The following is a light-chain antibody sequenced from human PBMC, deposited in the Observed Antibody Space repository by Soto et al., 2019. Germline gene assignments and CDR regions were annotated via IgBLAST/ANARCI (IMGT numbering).Light chain of an antibody. Sequence: DVVMPQSPLSLPVTLGQPASISCRSSQSLIHSDGDTYLNWFQQRPGQSPRHLIYKVSDRDSGVPDRFSGSGSGTDFTLKISRVEAEDDGVYYCMQGTHWPWTFGQGTEVEIK. CDR2: KVS. V-gene: IGKV2-30*02. CDR1: QSLIHSDGDTY. CDR3: MQGTHWPWT. J-gene: IGKJ1*01.